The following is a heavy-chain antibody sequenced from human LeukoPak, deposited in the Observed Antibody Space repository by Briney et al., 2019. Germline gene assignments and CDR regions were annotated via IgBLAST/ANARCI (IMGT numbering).Heavy chain of an antibody. CDR3: ASLNPFSGRRNAFDI. CDR1: GGSFSGYY. CDR2: VNHSGTA. D-gene: IGHD1-26*01. J-gene: IGHJ3*02. V-gene: IGHV4-34*01. Sequence: SETLSLTCAVHGGSFSGYYWSWIRQPPGQVLEWIGEVNHSGTARYNPSLESRVTISVDTSKSQSSLNVYFVTAADTAVYYCASLNPFSGRRNAFDIWGQGAMVTVSS.